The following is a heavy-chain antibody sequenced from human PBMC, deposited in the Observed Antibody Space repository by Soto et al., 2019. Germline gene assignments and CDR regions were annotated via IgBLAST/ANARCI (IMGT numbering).Heavy chain of an antibody. V-gene: IGHV1-18*04. CDR1: GYTFTSYG. CDR3: ARSCRREGVVALLSGMVV. Sequence: SVKVSCKASGYTFTSYGTSWVRQAPLHGHEWMGWIRAYNGNTNYAQKLQGRVTLTTETSTSTAYMALRSLRAADTTIYCCARSCRREGVVALLSGMVVWC. CDR2: IRAYNGNT. D-gene: IGHD3-16*02. J-gene: IGHJ6*02.